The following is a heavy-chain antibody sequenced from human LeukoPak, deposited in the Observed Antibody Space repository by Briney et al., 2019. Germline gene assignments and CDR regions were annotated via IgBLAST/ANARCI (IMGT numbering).Heavy chain of an antibody. CDR1: GRTFSSYA. V-gene: IGHV1-69*05. CDR3: ARDDYGDMGRFDP. D-gene: IGHD4-17*01. J-gene: IGHJ5*02. CDR2: IIPIFGTA. Sequence: SVKVSCKASGRTFSSYAISWVRQAPGQGLECMGGIIPIFGTANYAQKFQGRVTITTDESTSTAYMELSSLRSEDTAVYYCARDDYGDMGRFDPWGQGTLVTVSS.